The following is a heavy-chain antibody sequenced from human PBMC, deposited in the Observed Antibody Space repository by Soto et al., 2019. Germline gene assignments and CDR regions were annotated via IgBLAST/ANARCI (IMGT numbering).Heavy chain of an antibody. CDR1: GGSISSSSYY. J-gene: IGHJ4*02. V-gene: IGHV4-39*01. CDR2: IYYSGST. Sequence: QLQLQESGPGLVKPSETLSLTCTVSGGSISSSSYYWGWIRQPPGKGLEWIGSIYYSGSTYYNPSLKSRVTISVTTSKKLFSLKLSSVTAADTALYYCARLSDIGGVDYWGQGTLVTVSS. D-gene: IGHD2-15*01. CDR3: ARLSDIGGVDY.